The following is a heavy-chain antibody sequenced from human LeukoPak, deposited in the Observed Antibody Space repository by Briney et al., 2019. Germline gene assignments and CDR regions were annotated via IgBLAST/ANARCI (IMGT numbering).Heavy chain of an antibody. CDR1: GFTFSSYS. D-gene: IGHD2-15*01. V-gene: IGHV3-48*04. J-gene: IGHJ4*02. Sequence: GGSLRLSCAASGFTFSSYSMNWVRQAPGKGLEWVSYISSSSSTIYYADSVKGRFTISRDNAKNSLYLQMNSLRAEDTAVYYCARDLGGWYFDYWGQGTLVTVSS. CDR2: ISSSSSTI. CDR3: ARDLGGWYFDY.